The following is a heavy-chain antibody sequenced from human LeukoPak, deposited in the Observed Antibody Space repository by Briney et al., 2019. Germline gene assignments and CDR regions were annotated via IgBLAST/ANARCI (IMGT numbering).Heavy chain of an antibody. CDR2: IYSSGST. J-gene: IGHJ4*02. Sequence: PSETLSLTCTVSGGSISSSSYYWGWIRQPPGKGLEWIGSIYSSGSTYYNASLQSRVTISIETSKNQISLRLSSVTAADTAIYFCARRGVWILPTDSWGQGTLVTVSS. V-gene: IGHV4-39*07. D-gene: IGHD2-2*03. CDR3: ARRGVWILPTDS. CDR1: GGSISSSSYY.